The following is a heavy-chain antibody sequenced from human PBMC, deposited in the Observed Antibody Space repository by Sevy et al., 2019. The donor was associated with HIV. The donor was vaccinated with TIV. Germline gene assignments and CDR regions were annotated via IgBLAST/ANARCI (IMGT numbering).Heavy chain of an antibody. V-gene: IGHV3-15*07. Sequence: GVFLRLSCAASNFTFNNAWMNWVRQAPGKGLERVGRIKSKTDGGTREYAAPVKGRFTIPRDDSKNTLYLQMNSLKTEDTAVYYCTTGTALAGRDFQHWGQGTLVIVSS. CDR1: NFTFNNAW. CDR3: TTGTALAGRDFQH. CDR2: IKSKTDGGTR. D-gene: IGHD6-19*01. J-gene: IGHJ1*01.